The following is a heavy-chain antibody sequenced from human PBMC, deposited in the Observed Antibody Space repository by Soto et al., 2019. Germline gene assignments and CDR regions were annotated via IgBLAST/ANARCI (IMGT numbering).Heavy chain of an antibody. CDR2: ISGSGGST. CDR1: GFTFSSYA. Sequence: VGSLRLSGAASGFTFSSYAMSWVRQAPGKGLEWVSAISGSGGSTYYADSVKGRFTISRDNSKNTLYLQMNSLRAEDTAVYYCAKDSLQSIRYFDWLSTDYYYYGMDVWGQGTTVTVSS. J-gene: IGHJ6*02. D-gene: IGHD3-9*01. V-gene: IGHV3-23*01. CDR3: AKDSLQSIRYFDWLSTDYYYYGMDV.